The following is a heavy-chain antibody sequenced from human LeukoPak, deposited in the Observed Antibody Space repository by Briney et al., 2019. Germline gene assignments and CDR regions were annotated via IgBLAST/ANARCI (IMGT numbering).Heavy chain of an antibody. CDR1: GFNFDRYT. Sequence: PGGSLRLSCATSGFNFDRYTIHWVRQAPGKGLEWVSLAGWAGGTTFYPDSVRGRFTISRDSGRKSVYLQMNSLTTDDTAFYFCAKELDTMFFDYWGQGALVTVSS. J-gene: IGHJ4*02. CDR2: AGWAGGTT. CDR3: AKELDTMFFDY. V-gene: IGHV3-43*01. D-gene: IGHD3-10*02.